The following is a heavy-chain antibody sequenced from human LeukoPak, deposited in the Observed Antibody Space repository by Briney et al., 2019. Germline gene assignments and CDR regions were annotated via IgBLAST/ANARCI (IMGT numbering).Heavy chain of an antibody. J-gene: IGHJ3*02. Sequence: RSSETLSLTCTVSGDSITSYYWSWVRQPPGKGLEWIGYIYYTGSTNYNPSLKSRVTMSVDTSKNQFSLKLSSVTAADTAVYYCARAAAGAFDIWGQGTMVTVSS. V-gene: IGHV4-59*01. CDR2: IYYTGST. CDR1: GDSITSYY. D-gene: IGHD1-14*01. CDR3: ARAAAGAFDI.